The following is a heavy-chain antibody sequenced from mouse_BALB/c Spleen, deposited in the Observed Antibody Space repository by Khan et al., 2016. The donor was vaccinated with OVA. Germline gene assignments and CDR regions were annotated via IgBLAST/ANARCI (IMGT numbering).Heavy chain of an antibody. Sequence: VQLQQSGAELMKPGASVKISCKATGYTFSSYWIEWIKQRPGHGLEWIGEILPGSGSTNYNEKFKGKATFTADTSSNTAYMQLSSLTSEDSAVYYCARGGQITTVYCDYWGQGTTLTVSS. CDR2: ILPGSGST. CDR1: GYTFSSYW. J-gene: IGHJ2*01. D-gene: IGHD1-1*01. V-gene: IGHV1-9*01. CDR3: ARGGQITTVYCDY.